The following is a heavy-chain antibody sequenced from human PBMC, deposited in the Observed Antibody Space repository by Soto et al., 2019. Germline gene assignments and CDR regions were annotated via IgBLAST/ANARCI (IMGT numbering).Heavy chain of an antibody. CDR1: GGSISSYY. V-gene: IGHV4-59*08. CDR3: ARLGYYDSSGYPTTSDY. D-gene: IGHD3-22*01. CDR2: IYYSGST. J-gene: IGHJ4*02. Sequence: AETLSLTCTVSGGSISSYYWSWIRQPPGKGLEWIGYIYYSGSTNYNPSLKSRVTISVDTSKNQFSLKLSSVTAADTAVYYCARLGYYDSSGYPTTSDYWGQGTLVTVSS.